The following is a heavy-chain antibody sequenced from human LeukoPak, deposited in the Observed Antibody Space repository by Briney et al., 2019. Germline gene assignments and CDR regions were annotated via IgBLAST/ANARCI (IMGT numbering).Heavy chain of an antibody. D-gene: IGHD2/OR15-2a*01. J-gene: IGHJ3*02. Sequence: PSETLSLTCTVSGGSISSSSYYWGWIRQPPGKGLEWIGSIYYSGSTYYNPSLKSRVTISVDTSKNQFSLKLTSVTAADTAVYYCAIPTSGFYDAFHIWGQGTMVTVSS. CDR1: GGSISSSSYY. CDR2: IYYSGST. V-gene: IGHV4-39*07. CDR3: AIPTSGFYDAFHI.